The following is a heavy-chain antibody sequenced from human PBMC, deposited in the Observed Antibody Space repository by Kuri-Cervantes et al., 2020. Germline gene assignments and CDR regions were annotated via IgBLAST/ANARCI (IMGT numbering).Heavy chain of an antibody. D-gene: IGHD5-18*01. CDR2: IWYDGSNK. V-gene: IGHV3-33*08. J-gene: IGHJ4*02. CDR1: GFTFSSYA. Sequence: LSLTCAASGFTFSSYAMHWVRQAPGKGLEWVAVIWYDGSNKYYADSVKGRFTISRDDAKNSLYLQMNSLRAEDTAVYYCARLNLLWLKLFDYWGQGTLVTVSS. CDR3: ARLNLLWLKLFDY.